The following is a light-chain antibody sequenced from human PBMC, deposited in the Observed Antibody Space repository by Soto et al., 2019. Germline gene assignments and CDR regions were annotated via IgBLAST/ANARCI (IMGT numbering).Light chain of an antibody. J-gene: IGKJ1*01. CDR2: NAF. Sequence: EIVLTQSPATLSLSPGERATLSCRASQSINIYLAWYQQRPGQAPRLLIYNAFNRATDIPGRFSGSGSGTDFTLTISSLEPEDFPIYYCQQRYNWPRTFGQGTKVEIK. CDR1: QSINIY. V-gene: IGKV3-11*01. CDR3: QQRYNWPRT.